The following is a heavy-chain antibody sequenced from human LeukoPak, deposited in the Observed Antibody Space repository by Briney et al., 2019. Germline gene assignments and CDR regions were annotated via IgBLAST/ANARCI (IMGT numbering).Heavy chain of an antibody. CDR1: GYSFTRHW. V-gene: IGHV5-51*01. Sequence: GESLKICCKGSGYSFTRHWIGWVRQMPGKGLEWMGIIYPGDSDTRYNPSFQGQVTISADKSINTAYLQWSSLEASDTAMYYCARLPQEGYFSGVDVWGQGTTVIVSS. CDR2: IYPGDSDT. CDR3: ARLPQEGYFSGVDV. J-gene: IGHJ6*02.